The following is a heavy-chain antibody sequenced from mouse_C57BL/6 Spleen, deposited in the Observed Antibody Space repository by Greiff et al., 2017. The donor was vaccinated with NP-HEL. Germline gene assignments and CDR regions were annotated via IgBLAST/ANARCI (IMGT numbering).Heavy chain of an antibody. Sequence: EVQLQQSGTVLVRPGASVKMSCKTSGYTFTSYWMHWVKQRPGQGLEWIGAIYPGDSDTSYNQKFKGKAKLTAVTSATTAYMELSSLTNEDSAVYYCTRRRTYDYGGCFAYWGQGTLVTVS. D-gene: IGHD2-4*01. CDR2: IYPGDSDT. CDR3: TRRRTYDYGGCFAY. CDR1: GYTFTSYW. J-gene: IGHJ3*01. V-gene: IGHV1-5*01.